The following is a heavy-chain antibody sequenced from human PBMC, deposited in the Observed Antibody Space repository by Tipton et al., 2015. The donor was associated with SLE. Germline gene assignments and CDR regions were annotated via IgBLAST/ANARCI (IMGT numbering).Heavy chain of an antibody. CDR1: GFTFSSYA. Sequence: GSLRLSCAASGFTFSSYAMSWVRQAPGKGLEWVSAISGSGGSTYYADSVKGRFTISRDNAKNSLYLQMNSLRAEDTAVYYCAREIGGGLAFDIWGQGTMVTVSS. CDR3: AREIGGGLAFDI. J-gene: IGHJ3*02. CDR2: ISGSGGST. D-gene: IGHD6-25*01. V-gene: IGHV3-23*01.